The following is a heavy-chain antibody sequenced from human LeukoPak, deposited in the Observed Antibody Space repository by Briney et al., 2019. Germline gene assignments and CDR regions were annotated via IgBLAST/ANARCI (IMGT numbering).Heavy chain of an antibody. CDR3: ASSDIVVVPAAIRWFDP. CDR1: GGSFSGYY. CDR2: INHSGST. Sequence: SETLSLTCAVYGGSFSGYYWSWIRQPPGKGLEWIGEINHSGSTNYNPSLKSRVTISVDTSKNQFSLKLSSVTAADTAVYYCASSDIVVVPAAIRWFDPWGQGTLVAVSS. J-gene: IGHJ5*02. D-gene: IGHD2-2*02. V-gene: IGHV4-34*01.